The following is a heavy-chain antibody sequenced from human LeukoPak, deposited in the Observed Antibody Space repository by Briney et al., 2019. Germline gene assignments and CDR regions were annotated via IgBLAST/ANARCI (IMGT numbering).Heavy chain of an antibody. J-gene: IGHJ4*02. Sequence: SETLSLTCAVYGGSFSGYYWSWIRQPPGKGLEWIGEINHSGSTNYNPSLKSRVTISVDTSKNQFSLKLSSVTAADTAVYYCARHSSSYIDYWGQGTLVTVSS. CDR1: GGSFSGYY. CDR2: INHSGST. V-gene: IGHV4-34*01. D-gene: IGHD6-13*01. CDR3: ARHSSSYIDY.